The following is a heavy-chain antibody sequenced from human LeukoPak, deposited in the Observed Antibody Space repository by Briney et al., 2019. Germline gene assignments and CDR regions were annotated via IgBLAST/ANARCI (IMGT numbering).Heavy chain of an antibody. V-gene: IGHV4-59*01. D-gene: IGHD3-16*01. CDR3: ARGDQDYDYVWGSYLYYFDY. CDR1: GGSISSYF. Sequence: SETLSLTCTVSGGSISSYFWNWIRQPPGKGLEWIGYIYSSGSTSYNPSLKSRVTISVDTSKNQFSLKLSSVTAADTAVYYCARGDQDYDYVWGSYLYYFDYWGQGTLVTVSS. J-gene: IGHJ4*02. CDR2: IYSSGST.